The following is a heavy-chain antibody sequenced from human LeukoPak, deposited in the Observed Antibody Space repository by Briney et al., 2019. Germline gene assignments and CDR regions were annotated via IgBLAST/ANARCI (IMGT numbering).Heavy chain of an antibody. CDR2: ISSSSSYI. Sequence: GGSLRLSCAASGFTFSSYSMNWVRQAPGKGLEWVSSISSSSSYIYYADSVKGRFTISRDNARNSLYLQMNSLRAEDTAVYYCARDPGAYSSSPIDYWGQGTLVTVSS. V-gene: IGHV3-21*01. CDR3: ARDPGAYSSSPIDY. J-gene: IGHJ4*02. CDR1: GFTFSSYS. D-gene: IGHD6-6*01.